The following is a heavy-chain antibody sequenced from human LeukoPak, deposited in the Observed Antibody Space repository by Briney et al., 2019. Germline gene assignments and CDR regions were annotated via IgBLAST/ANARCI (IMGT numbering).Heavy chain of an antibody. Sequence: PGGSLRLSCAASGFTFSDYYMSWIRQAPGKGLEWVSYISSSGSTIYYADSVKGRFTISRDNAKNSLYLLMNTLRAEDTAVCYCAGNYDSSGYKWGYWGQGTLVTVSS. J-gene: IGHJ4*02. D-gene: IGHD3-22*01. CDR2: ISSSGSTI. CDR1: GFTFSDYY. V-gene: IGHV3-11*01. CDR3: AGNYDSSGYKWGY.